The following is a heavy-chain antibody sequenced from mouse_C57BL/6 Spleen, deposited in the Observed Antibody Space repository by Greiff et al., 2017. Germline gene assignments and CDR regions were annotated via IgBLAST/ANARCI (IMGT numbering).Heavy chain of an antibody. D-gene: IGHD1-1*01. Sequence: QVQLKESGPGLVQPSQSLSITCTVSGFSLTSYGVHWVRQSPGKGLEWLGVIWSGGSTDYNAAFISRLSISKDNSKSQVFFKMNSLQADDTAIYYCARRQVITTVVGGYAMDYWGQGTSVTVSS. J-gene: IGHJ4*01. CDR3: ARRQVITTVVGGYAMDY. V-gene: IGHV2-2*01. CDR1: GFSLTSYG. CDR2: IWSGGST.